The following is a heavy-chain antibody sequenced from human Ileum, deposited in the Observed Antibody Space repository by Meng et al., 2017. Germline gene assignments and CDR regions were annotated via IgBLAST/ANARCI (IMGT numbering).Heavy chain of an antibody. CDR3: VRVDWNDVDH. D-gene: IGHD1-1*01. CDR1: GFTFSVSS. V-gene: IGHV3-73*01. CDR2: IHNKANSYAT. J-gene: IGHJ5*02. Sequence: GGSLRLSCAASGFTFSVSSMHWVRQASGKGLEWVGRIHNKANSYATAYPASVKGRFTVSRDDSKNTAYLQMNSLKTEDTAVYYCVRVDWNDVDHWGQGTLVTASS.